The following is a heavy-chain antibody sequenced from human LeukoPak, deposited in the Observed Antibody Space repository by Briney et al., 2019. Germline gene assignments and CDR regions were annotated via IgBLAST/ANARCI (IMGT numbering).Heavy chain of an antibody. V-gene: IGHV3-9*01. CDR3: ARAGSGSYCDY. D-gene: IGHD3-10*01. J-gene: IGHJ4*02. Sequence: PGGSLRLSCAASGFTFDDYAMYWVRQVPGKGLEWVSGINWNSGNIVYADSVRGRFTISRDNAKNSLYLQMNSLRAEDTAVYYCARAGSGSYCDYWGQGTLVTVSS. CDR1: GFTFDDYA. CDR2: INWNSGNI.